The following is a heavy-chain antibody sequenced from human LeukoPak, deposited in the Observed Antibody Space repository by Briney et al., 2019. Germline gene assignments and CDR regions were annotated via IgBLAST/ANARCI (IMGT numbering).Heavy chain of an antibody. CDR1: GGSISSGGSS. D-gene: IGHD3-10*01. V-gene: IGHV4-30-2*01. CDR2: IYHSGST. Sequence: PSQTLSLTCAVSGGSISSGGSSWSWIRQPPGKGLEWIGYIYHSGSTYYNPSLKSRVTISVDRSKNQFSLKLSSVTAADTAVYYCARNAYYYGSGSYYLDYWGQGTLVTVSS. J-gene: IGHJ4*02. CDR3: ARNAYYYGSGSYYLDY.